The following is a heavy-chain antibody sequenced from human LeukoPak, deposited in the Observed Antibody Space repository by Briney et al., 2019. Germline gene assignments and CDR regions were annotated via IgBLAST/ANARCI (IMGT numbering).Heavy chain of an antibody. D-gene: IGHD2-15*01. J-gene: IGHJ4*02. V-gene: IGHV3-30*18. CDR3: AKADCSGDSCYAGY. Sequence: GSLRLSCAASGFTFSSYGMHWVRQAPGKGLEWVAVISYDGSNKYYADSVKGRFTISRDNSKNTLYLQMNSLGAEDTAVYYCAKADCSGDSCYAGYWGQGTLVTVSS. CDR2: ISYDGSNK. CDR1: GFTFSSYG.